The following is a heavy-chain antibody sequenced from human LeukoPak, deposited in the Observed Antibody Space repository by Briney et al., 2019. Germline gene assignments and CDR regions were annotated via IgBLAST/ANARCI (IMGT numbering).Heavy chain of an antibody. CDR3: ARYSSIFQH. J-gene: IGHJ1*01. CDR1: GGSISSYY. D-gene: IGHD6-13*01. CDR2: IYYSGSI. V-gene: IGHV4-59*01. Sequence: PSETPSLTCTVSGGSISSYYWSWIRQPPGEGLEWIGYIYYSGSINYNPSLKSRVTISVDTSKNQFSLKLSSVTAADTAVYYCARYSSIFQHWGQGTLVTVSS.